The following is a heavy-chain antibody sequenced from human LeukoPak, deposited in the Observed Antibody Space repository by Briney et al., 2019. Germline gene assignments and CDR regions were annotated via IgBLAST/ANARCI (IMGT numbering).Heavy chain of an antibody. CDR1: GGSISSYY. CDR2: IYYSGST. D-gene: IGHD6-19*01. V-gene: IGHV4-59*08. CDR3: ARIEGIAVAGGVRSWFDP. J-gene: IGHJ5*02. Sequence: PSETLSLTCTVSGGSISSYYWSWIRQPPGKGLEWIGYIYYSGSTNYNPSLKSRATISVDTSKNQFSLKLSSVTAADTAVYYCARIEGIAVAGGVRSWFDPWGQGTLVTVSS.